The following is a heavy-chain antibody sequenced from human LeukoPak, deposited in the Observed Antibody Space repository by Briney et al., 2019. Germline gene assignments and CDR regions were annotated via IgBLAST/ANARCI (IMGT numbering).Heavy chain of an antibody. CDR3: ARAGPGGVWGSYRYPDY. V-gene: IGHV4-34*01. Sequence: SETLSLTCAVYGGSFSGYYWSWIRQPPGKGLEWIGEINHSGSTNYNPSLKSRVTISLDTSKNQFSLKLSSVTAADTAVYYCARAGPGGVWGSYRYPDYWGQGTLVTVSS. D-gene: IGHD3-16*02. J-gene: IGHJ4*02. CDR1: GGSFSGYY. CDR2: INHSGST.